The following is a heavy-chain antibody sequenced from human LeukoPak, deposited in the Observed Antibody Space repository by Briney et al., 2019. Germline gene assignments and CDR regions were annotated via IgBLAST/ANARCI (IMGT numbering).Heavy chain of an antibody. Sequence: GGSLRLSCAASGFTVSSNYMSWVRQAPGKGLEWVSVIYSGGSTYYADSVKGRFTISRDNSKNTLYLQMNSLRAEDTAVYYCARERDSSGFETYWGQGTLVTVSS. D-gene: IGHD6-19*01. V-gene: IGHV3-53*01. J-gene: IGHJ4*02. CDR3: ARERDSSGFETY. CDR1: GFTVSSNY. CDR2: IYSGGST.